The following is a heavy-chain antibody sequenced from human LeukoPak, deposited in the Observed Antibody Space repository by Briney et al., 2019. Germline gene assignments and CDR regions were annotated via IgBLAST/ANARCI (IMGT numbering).Heavy chain of an antibody. CDR1: GGSFSGYY. Sequence: NPSETLSLTCSVYGGSFSGYYWSWIRQPPGKGLEWIGEINHSGSTNYNPSLKSRVTISVDTSKNQFSLKLSSVTAADTAVYYCARHTGLYGGKREYYFDYWGQGTLVTVSS. CDR2: INHSGST. J-gene: IGHJ4*02. CDR3: ARHTGLYGGKREYYFDY. D-gene: IGHD4-23*01. V-gene: IGHV4-34*01.